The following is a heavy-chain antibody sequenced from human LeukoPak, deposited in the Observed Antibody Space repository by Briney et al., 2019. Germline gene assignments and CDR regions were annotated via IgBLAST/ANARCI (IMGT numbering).Heavy chain of an antibody. CDR2: ISYDGSNK. J-gene: IGHJ5*02. CDR1: GFTFSSYS. Sequence: GGSLRLSCAASGFTFSSYSMSWVRQSPGKGLEWVAVISYDGSNKYYADSVKGRFTISRDNSKNTLYLQMNSLRAEDTAVYYCARGLLWFGELSWFDPWGQGTLVTVSS. V-gene: IGHV3-30-3*01. D-gene: IGHD3-10*01. CDR3: ARGLLWFGELSWFDP.